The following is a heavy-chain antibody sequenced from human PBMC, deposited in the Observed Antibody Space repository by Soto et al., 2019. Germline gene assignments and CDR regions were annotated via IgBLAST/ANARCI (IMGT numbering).Heavy chain of an antibody. CDR1: GYTFTSYG. Sequence: ASVKVSCKASGYTFTSYGISWVRQAPGQGLEWMGWISAYNGNTNYAQKLQGRVTMTTDTSTSTAYMELRSLRSDDTAVYYCARDSGYAKDYYYYYGMDVWGQGTTVTVSP. CDR2: ISAYNGNT. D-gene: IGHD5-12*01. J-gene: IGHJ6*01. CDR3: ARDSGYAKDYYYYYGMDV. V-gene: IGHV1-18*01.